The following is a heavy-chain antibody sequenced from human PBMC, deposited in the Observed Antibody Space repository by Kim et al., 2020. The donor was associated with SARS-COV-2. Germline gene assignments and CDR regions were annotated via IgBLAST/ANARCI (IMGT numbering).Heavy chain of an antibody. D-gene: IGHD6-13*01. V-gene: IGHV3-21*01. CDR2: ISSSSSYI. J-gene: IGHJ4*02. CDR1: GFTFSSYS. CDR3: ARDPGYSSSWPYYFDY. Sequence: GVSLRLSCAASGFTFSSYSMNWVRQAPGKGLEWVSSISSSSSYIYYADSVKGRFTISRDNAKNSLYLQMNSLRAEDTAVYYCARDPGYSSSWPYYFDYWGQGTLVTVSS.